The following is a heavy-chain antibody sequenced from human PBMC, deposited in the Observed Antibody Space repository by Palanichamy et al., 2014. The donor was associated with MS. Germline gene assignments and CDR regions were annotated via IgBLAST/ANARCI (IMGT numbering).Heavy chain of an antibody. CDR2: IYYSGNT. CDR1: GGSINNYY. Sequence: QVQLQESGPGLVKPSETLSLTCTVSGGSINNYYWSWIRQPPGKGLEWIGYIYYSGNTNYNPSLKSRVTISVDRTKNHFSLKLSSVAAADTAVYYCARHSGSGILLDSWGQGTLVTVSS. J-gene: IGHJ4*02. V-gene: IGHV4-59*08. CDR3: ARHSGSGILLDS. D-gene: IGHD3-10*01.